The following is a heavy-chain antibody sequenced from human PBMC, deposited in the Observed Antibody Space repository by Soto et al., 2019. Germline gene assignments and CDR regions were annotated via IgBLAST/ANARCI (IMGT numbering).Heavy chain of an antibody. Sequence: PSETLSLTCTVSGGSISSSSYYWGWIRQPPGKGLEWIGSIYYSGSTYYNPSLKSRVTISVDTSKNQFSLKLSSVTAADTAVYYCASFRREITYYDRRVSNQGYYFDYWGQGTLVTVSS. J-gene: IGHJ4*02. CDR3: ASFRREITYYDRRVSNQGYYFDY. V-gene: IGHV4-39*01. CDR2: IYYSGST. CDR1: GGSISSSSYY. D-gene: IGHD3-9*01.